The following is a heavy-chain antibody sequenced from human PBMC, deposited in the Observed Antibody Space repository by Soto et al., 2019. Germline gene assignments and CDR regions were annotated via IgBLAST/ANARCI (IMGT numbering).Heavy chain of an antibody. CDR3: ARGSYGYGLGIRYYYYGMDV. CDR2: IIPIFGTA. D-gene: IGHD5-18*01. Sequence: ASVKVSCKASGGTLSSYAISWVRQAPGQGLEWMGGIIPIFGTANYAQKFQGRVTITADESTSTAYMELSSLRSEDTAVYYCARGSYGYGLGIRYYYYGMDVWGQGTTVTVSS. V-gene: IGHV1-69*13. CDR1: GGTLSSYA. J-gene: IGHJ6*02.